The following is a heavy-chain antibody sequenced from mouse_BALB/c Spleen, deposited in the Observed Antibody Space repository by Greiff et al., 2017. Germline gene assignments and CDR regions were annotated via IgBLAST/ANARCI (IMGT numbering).Heavy chain of an antibody. Sequence: VQLHQSGAELVRPGTSVKVSCKASGYAFTNYLIEWVKQRPGQGLEWIGVINPGSGGTNYNEKFKGKATLTADKSSSTAYMQLSSLTSDDSAVYFCARSGTTATMAYYFDYWGQGTTLTVSS. CDR1: GYAFTNYL. CDR3: ARSGTTATMAYYFDY. V-gene: IGHV1-54*01. CDR2: INPGSGGT. J-gene: IGHJ2*01. D-gene: IGHD1-2*01.